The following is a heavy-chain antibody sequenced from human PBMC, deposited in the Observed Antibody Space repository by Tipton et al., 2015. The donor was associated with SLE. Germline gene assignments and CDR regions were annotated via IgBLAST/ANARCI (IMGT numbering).Heavy chain of an antibody. J-gene: IGHJ2*01. CDR1: GFTFSSYA. V-gene: IGHV3-48*03. CDR3: ARAGSVQWLARYWYFDL. Sequence: QLVQSGGGVVQPGRSLRLSCAASGFTFSSYAMSWVRQAPGRGLEWVSYISIGGSTIYYPDSVKGRFTISRDNAKNSLYLQMNSLRAEDTAVYYCARAGSVQWLARYWYFDLWGRGTLVTVSS. D-gene: IGHD6-19*01. CDR2: ISIGGSTI.